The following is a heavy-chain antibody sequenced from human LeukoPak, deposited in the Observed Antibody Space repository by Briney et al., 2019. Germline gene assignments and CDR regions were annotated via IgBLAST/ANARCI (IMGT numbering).Heavy chain of an antibody. D-gene: IGHD3-16*01. Sequence: PGGSLRLSCAASGSTFSGHLLHWVRQAPGKGLEWVAGTAYEGGEKYYADSVSGRFTISRDNSDNTVYLQVNGLRLEDTAVYFCAREGDRHLTFDYWCRGTLVTVSS. CDR2: TAYEGGEK. J-gene: IGHJ4*02. CDR1: GSTFSGHL. V-gene: IGHV3-30*01. CDR3: AREGDRHLTFDY.